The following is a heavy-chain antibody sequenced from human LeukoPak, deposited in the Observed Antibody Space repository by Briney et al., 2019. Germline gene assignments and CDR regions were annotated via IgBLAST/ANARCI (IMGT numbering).Heavy chain of an antibody. CDR1: GFTFSSYG. J-gene: IGHJ4*02. CDR3: ARWSGTGYDY. CDR2: IWFDGSNK. V-gene: IGHV3-33*01. D-gene: IGHD3-3*01. Sequence: GGSLRLSCAASGFTFSSYGMHWVRQAPGRGLEWVALIWFDGSNKHYADSVKGRFTISRDNSKNTLYLQINSLRAEDTAVYYCARWSGTGYDYWGQGTLVTVSS.